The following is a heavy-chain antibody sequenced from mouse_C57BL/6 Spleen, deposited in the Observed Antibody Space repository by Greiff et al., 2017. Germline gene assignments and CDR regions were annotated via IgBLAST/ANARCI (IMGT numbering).Heavy chain of an antibody. CDR1: GYTFTSYG. V-gene: IGHV1-81*01. J-gene: IGHJ3*01. CDR2: IYPRSGNT. D-gene: IGHD2-4*01. CDR3: AREVYDYDEWFAY. Sequence: VKLQESGAELARPGASVKLSCKASGYTFTSYGISWVKQRTGQGLEWIGEIYPRSGNTYYNEKFKGKATLTADKSSSTAYMELRSLTSEDSAVYFCAREVYDYDEWFAYWGQGTLVTVSA.